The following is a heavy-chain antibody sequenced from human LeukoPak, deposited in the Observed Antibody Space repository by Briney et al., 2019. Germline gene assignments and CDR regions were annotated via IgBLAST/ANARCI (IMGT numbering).Heavy chain of an antibody. Sequence: ASVKVSCKASGYTFTGYYMHWVRQAPGQGFEWMGWINPNSGGTNYAQKFQGRVTMTRDTSISTAYMELSRLRSDDTAVYYCARGLVLAATGAFGIWGQGTMVTVSS. J-gene: IGHJ3*02. CDR3: ARGLVLAATGAFGI. CDR2: INPNSGGT. D-gene: IGHD2-15*01. V-gene: IGHV1-2*02. CDR1: GYTFTGYY.